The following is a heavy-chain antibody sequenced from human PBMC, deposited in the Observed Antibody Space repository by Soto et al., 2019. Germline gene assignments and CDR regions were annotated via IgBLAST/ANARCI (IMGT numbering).Heavy chain of an antibody. D-gene: IGHD3-22*01. CDR2: ISYDGSNK. CDR1: GFTFSSYG. V-gene: IGHV3-30*03. J-gene: IGHJ4*02. Sequence: GGSLRLSCAASGFTFSSYGMHWVRQAPGKGLEWVAVISYDGSNKYYADSVKGRFTISRDNSKNTLYLQMNSLRAEDTAVYYCAREQYYYDSSGYSYSGQGTLVTVSS. CDR3: AREQYYYDSSGYSY.